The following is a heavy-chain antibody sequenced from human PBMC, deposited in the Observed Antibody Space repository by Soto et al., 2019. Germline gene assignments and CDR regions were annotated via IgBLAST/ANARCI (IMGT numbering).Heavy chain of an antibody. CDR2: IGSDGTAI. Sequence: EVQLLESGGGLVQPGGSLRLSCAASGFTFNTYAMSWVRQAPGKGLEWVSAIGSDGTAIQYADSVKGRFTISKYNSKYTLQLQMNSLTAEDTAVYYCARPGLTVPGTRYFDHWGQGALVTVSS. J-gene: IGHJ4*02. CDR3: ARPGLTVPGTRYFDH. CDR1: GFTFNTYA. D-gene: IGHD6-19*01. V-gene: IGHV3-23*05.